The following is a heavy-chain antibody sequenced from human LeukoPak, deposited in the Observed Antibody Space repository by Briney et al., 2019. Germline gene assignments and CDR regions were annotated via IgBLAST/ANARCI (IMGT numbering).Heavy chain of an antibody. CDR3: ASLYYYDSSGPPL. CDR2: IYYTGRT. Sequence: SETLSLTCTVSGGSTSSSSYYWGWIRQPPGKGLEWIGNIYYTGRTYYNPSLKSRVTISVDTSKNQFSLKLSSVSAADTAVYYCASLYYYDSSGPPLWGQGTLVTVSS. J-gene: IGHJ4*02. CDR1: GGSTSSSSYY. V-gene: IGHV4-39*01. D-gene: IGHD3-22*01.